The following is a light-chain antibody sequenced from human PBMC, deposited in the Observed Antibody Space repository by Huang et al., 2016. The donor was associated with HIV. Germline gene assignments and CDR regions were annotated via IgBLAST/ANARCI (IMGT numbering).Light chain of an antibody. J-gene: IGKJ2*01. CDR2: DAS. V-gene: IGKV1-33*01. Sequence: DIQMTQSPSSLSASVGDRVTSTCQASQDISNYFNWYQQKPGKAPKLLIYDASNLETGVPSRFSGSGSGTDFTFTISSLQPEDIATYYCQQYDNLPYTFGQGTKLEIK. CDR1: QDISNY. CDR3: QQYDNLPYT.